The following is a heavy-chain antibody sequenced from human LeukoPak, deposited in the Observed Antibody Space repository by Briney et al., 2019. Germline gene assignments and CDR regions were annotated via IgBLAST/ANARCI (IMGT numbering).Heavy chain of an antibody. V-gene: IGHV3-30-3*01. CDR3: MRDYMGWFDP. Sequence: GRSLRLSCVASGFSLSDFQMYWVRQAPGKGLEWVSIISLDGSTEFYADSVKGRFTISRDTASNTMHLEMNNLRIEDTAVYYCMRDYMGWFDPWGQGSLVTVSS. CDR1: GFSLSDFQ. D-gene: IGHD3-10*01. CDR2: ISLDGSTE. J-gene: IGHJ5*02.